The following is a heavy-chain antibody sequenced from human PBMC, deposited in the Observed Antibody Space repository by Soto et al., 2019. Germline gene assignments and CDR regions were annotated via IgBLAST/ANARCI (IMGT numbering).Heavy chain of an antibody. Sequence: PGESLKISCKGSGYSFTSYWIGWVRQMPGKGLEWMGIIYPGDSDTRYSPSFQGQVTISADKSISTAYLQWSSLKASDTAMYYCARHRVSGFYYGSGVNHAPYFDLWGRGTLVTVSS. CDR2: IYPGDSDT. CDR1: GYSFTSYW. D-gene: IGHD3-10*01. CDR3: ARHRVSGFYYGSGVNHAPYFDL. J-gene: IGHJ2*01. V-gene: IGHV5-51*01.